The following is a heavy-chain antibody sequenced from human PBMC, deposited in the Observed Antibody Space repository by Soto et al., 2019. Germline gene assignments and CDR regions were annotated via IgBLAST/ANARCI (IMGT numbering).Heavy chain of an antibody. Sequence: PSETMSLTCSVGGGYISSSSYYWDWIRKPPGKGLEWIGSIYYSGSTYYNPSLKSRVTTSVDTSKNQFSLKLSSVTAADTAVYYCARHARSGYCSSTSCWPPPPPPGYWGQGTLVTVSS. D-gene: IGHD2-2*01. CDR3: ARHARSGYCSSTSCWPPPPPPGY. CDR2: IYYSGST. J-gene: IGHJ4*02. V-gene: IGHV4-39*01. CDR1: GGYISSSSYY.